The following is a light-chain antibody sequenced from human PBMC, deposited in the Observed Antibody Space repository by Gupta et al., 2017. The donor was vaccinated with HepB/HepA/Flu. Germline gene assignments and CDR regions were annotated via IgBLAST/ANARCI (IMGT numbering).Light chain of an antibody. V-gene: IGLV1-47*01. CDR1: RSSIGSNS. J-gene: IGLJ1*01. Sequence: QSAPTQPPSVSGTPGQEVTISCSGSRSSIGSNSVYWYQQLPGTAPKVLSSKKNGRPSGVPARFSGSKSGTSASLAISELRSEDEADDDCATWDDSQRGDVFGTGTAVTVL. CDR2: KKN. CDR3: ATWDDSQRGDV.